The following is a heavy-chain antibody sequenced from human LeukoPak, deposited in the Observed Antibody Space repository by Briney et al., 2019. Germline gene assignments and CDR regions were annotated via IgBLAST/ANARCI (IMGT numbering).Heavy chain of an antibody. V-gene: IGHV4-59*08. Sequence: SETLSLTCTVSGGSISSYYWSWIRQPPGKGLEWIGYIYYSGSTNYNPSLKSRVTISVDTSKNQFSLKLSSVTAADTAVYYCARRATRRFLEDDGMDVWGQGTTVTVSS. J-gene: IGHJ6*02. CDR1: GGSISSYY. CDR3: ARRATRRFLEDDGMDV. CDR2: IYYSGST. D-gene: IGHD3-3*01.